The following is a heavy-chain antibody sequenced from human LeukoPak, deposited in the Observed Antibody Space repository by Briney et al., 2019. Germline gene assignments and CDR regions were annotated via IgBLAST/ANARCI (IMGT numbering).Heavy chain of an antibody. CDR3: ARVASTTCDCPDYFDY. CDR2: ISAYTGNT. V-gene: IGHV1-18*01. D-gene: IGHD2-2*01. J-gene: IGHJ4*02. CDR1: GYSVTTYG. Sequence: ASVKVSCKASGYSVTTYGIAWVRQAPGQGLEWMGWISAYTGNTNYAPKFQGRVTMTTDTSTSTAHMELRSLTSDDTAVYYCARVASTTCDCPDYFDYWGQGTLVTVSS.